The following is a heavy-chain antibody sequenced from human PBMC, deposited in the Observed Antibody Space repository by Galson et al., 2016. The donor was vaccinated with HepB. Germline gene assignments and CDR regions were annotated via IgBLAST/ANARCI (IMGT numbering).Heavy chain of an antibody. D-gene: IGHD2/OR15-2a*01. CDR3: ARARSIRYFDL. V-gene: IGHV3-30*04. CDR2: ISDVGSNK. CDR1: GFTFSNYA. Sequence: SLRISCAASGFTFSNYAMYWVRQAPGKGLEWVSVISDVGSNKYYADSMKGRFSISRDNSKNTLYLQMNSLRPDDTAVYYCARARSIRYFDLWGRGTLVTVSS. J-gene: IGHJ2*01.